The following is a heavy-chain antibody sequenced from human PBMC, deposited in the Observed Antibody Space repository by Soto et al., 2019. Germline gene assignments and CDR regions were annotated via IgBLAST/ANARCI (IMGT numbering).Heavy chain of an antibody. D-gene: IGHD2-21*02. Sequence: QVQLVQSGDEVKKPGSSVKVSCKASGGTFSSYAISWVRQAPGQGLEWMGGIIPIFGTANYAQKFQGRVTITADESTSTAYMELSSLRSEDTAVYYCASTGYCGGDCYTGYYYYGMDVWGQGTTVTVSS. V-gene: IGHV1-69*01. CDR1: GGTFSSYA. CDR3: ASTGYCGGDCYTGYYYYGMDV. J-gene: IGHJ6*02. CDR2: IIPIFGTA.